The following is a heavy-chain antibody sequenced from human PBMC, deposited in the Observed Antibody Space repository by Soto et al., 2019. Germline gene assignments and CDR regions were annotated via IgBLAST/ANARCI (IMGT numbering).Heavy chain of an antibody. CDR2: TNPKSGYT. CDR1: GYTFPNYD. D-gene: IGHD4-17*01. V-gene: IGHV1-8*01. CDR3: GRTAGDLDY. Sequence: QVQLVQSGAEVKKPGASVKVSCKTSGYTFPNYDINWVRQATGQGLEWMGWTNPKSGYTGSAQKFQGRVTMTRDSSIITAYRELHSLTSVDTAVYYCGRTAGDLDYWGQGTLITVSS. J-gene: IGHJ4*02.